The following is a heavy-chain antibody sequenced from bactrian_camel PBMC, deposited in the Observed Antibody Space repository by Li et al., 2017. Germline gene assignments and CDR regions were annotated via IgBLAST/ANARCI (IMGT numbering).Heavy chain of an antibody. J-gene: IGHJ4*01. Sequence: DVQLVESGGGSVQAGGSLTLSCAASGFTFGKSSMSWVRQTPGKAYEWVSGISARATETRYADSVKGRFTISRDNAKNMLYLQLNNPKVEDTALYYCGTKYRFSNWGAVDEYAYWGQGTQVTVSS. CDR1: GFTFGKSS. CDR2: ISARATET. V-gene: IGHV3S42*01. D-gene: IGHD8*01. CDR3: GTKYRFSNWGAVDEYAY.